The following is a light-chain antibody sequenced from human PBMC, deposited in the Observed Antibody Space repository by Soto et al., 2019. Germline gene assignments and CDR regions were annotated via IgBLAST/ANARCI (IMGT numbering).Light chain of an antibody. J-gene: IGLJ2*01. CDR3: QSYDSSLRGV. V-gene: IGLV1-40*01. Sequence: VLTQPPSVSGAPGQRVTISCAGSSSNIGAGYDVHWYQQLPGTAPKLLIYGNSNRPSGVPDRFSGSNSGTSASLAITGLQAEDEADYYCQSYDSSLRGVFGGGTKLTVL. CDR1: SSNIGAGYD. CDR2: GNS.